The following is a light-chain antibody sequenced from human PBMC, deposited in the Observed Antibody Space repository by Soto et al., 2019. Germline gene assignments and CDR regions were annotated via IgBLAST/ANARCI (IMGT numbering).Light chain of an antibody. V-gene: IGKV3-20*01. CDR2: GAS. Sequence: EIVLTQSPGTLSLSPGERATLSCRASQSVSSSYLAWYQQKPGQAPRLLIYGASSRATGIPDRFSGSGSGTDFTLTISRLEPEDFAVYYCQLYGSPHTFGPGIRLEI. CDR3: QLYGSPHT. J-gene: IGKJ5*01. CDR1: QSVSSSY.